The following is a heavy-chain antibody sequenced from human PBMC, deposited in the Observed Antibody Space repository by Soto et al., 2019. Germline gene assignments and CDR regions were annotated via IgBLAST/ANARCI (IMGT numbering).Heavy chain of an antibody. Sequence: EVQLVESGGGLVKPGGSLRLSCAASGFTFSNAWMSWVRQAPGKGLEWVGRIKSKTDGGTTDYAAPVKGRFTISRDDSKITLYLQMNSLKTEDTDVYYCTTDGPNYYGSGSYFDWGQGTLVTVSS. D-gene: IGHD3-10*01. CDR3: TTDGPNYYGSGSYFD. J-gene: IGHJ4*02. CDR2: IKSKTDGGTT. V-gene: IGHV3-15*01. CDR1: GFTFSNAW.